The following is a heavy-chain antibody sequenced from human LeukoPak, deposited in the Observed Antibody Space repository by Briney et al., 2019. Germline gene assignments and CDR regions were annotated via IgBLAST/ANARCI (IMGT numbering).Heavy chain of an antibody. CDR1: GYTFTSYG. CDR2: INPNSGGT. J-gene: IGHJ4*02. D-gene: IGHD2/OR15-2a*01. Sequence: GASVKVSCKASGYTFTSYGISWVRQAPGQGLEWMGWINPNSGGTNYAQKFQGRVTMTRDTSISTAYMELSRLRSDDTAVYYCAREGPYFADYWGQGTLVTVSS. CDR3: AREGPYFADY. V-gene: IGHV1-2*02.